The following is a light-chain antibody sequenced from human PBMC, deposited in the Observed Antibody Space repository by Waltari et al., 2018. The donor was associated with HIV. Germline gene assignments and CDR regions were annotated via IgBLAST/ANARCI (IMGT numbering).Light chain of an antibody. J-gene: IGKJ2*01. CDR3: QQYGSSPPYT. CDR1: QSVSSSY. Sequence: EIVLTQSPGTLSLSPGERATLSCRASQSVSSSYLAWYQQKPGQAPRLLIYGASSRATGIPDRFSGSGSGPDFTLTISRLEPEDFAVYYCQQYGSSPPYTFGQGTKLEIK. CDR2: GAS. V-gene: IGKV3-20*01.